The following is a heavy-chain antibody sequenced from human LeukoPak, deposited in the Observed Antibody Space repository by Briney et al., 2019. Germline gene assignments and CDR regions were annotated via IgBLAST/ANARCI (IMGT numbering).Heavy chain of an antibody. CDR3: ARGPAASGYYDRRGRSGYFDY. J-gene: IGHJ4*02. D-gene: IGHD3-22*01. V-gene: IGHV3-74*01. Sequence: PGGSLRLSCAASGFTFSSYWMNWVRQAPGKGLVWVSRINSDGSNTKYADSVKGRFTTSRDNAKNSLYLQMNSLRAEDTAVYYCARGPAASGYYDRRGRSGYFDYWGQGTLVTVSS. CDR2: INSDGSNT. CDR1: GFTFSSYW.